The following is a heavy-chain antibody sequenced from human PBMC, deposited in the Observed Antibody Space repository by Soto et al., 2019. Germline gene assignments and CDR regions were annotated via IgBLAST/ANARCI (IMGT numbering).Heavy chain of an antibody. J-gene: IGHJ4*02. CDR1: GYTFTSYA. D-gene: IGHD2-15*01. V-gene: IGHV1-3*05. CDR3: ARETVVTHFDY. CDR2: INAGNGNT. Sequence: QVQLVQSGAEEKKPGASVKVSCKASGYTFTSYAMHWVRQAPGQRLEWMGWINAGNGNTKYSQKVQGRVTITRDTSASTAYMELSSLRSEDTAGYYCARETVVTHFDYWGQGTLVTVSS.